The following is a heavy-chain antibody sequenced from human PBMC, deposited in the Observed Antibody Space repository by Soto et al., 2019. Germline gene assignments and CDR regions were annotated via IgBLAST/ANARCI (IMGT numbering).Heavy chain of an antibody. CDR3: TTEQEDFDWSSDI. Sequence: EVQLVESGGGLVKPGGSLRLSCAASGFTFSNAWMSWVRQAPGKGLEWVGRIKSKTDGGTTDDAAPVKGRFTISRDDSTNTLDLQMNSLKTEDTAVYYCTTEQEDFDWSSDIWGQGTMVTVSS. CDR1: GFTFSNAW. V-gene: IGHV3-15*01. CDR2: IKSKTDGGTT. D-gene: IGHD3-9*01. J-gene: IGHJ3*02.